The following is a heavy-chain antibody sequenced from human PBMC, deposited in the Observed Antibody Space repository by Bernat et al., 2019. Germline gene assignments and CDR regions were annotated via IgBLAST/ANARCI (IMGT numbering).Heavy chain of an antibody. J-gene: IGHJ3*02. V-gene: IGHV3-21*01. CDR2: ISSSSSYI. CDR3: ARARSSSWYEWETTDAFDI. Sequence: EVQLLESGGGLVQPGGSLRLSCAASGFTFSSYSMNWVRQAPGKGLEWVSSISSSSSYIYYADSVKGRFTISRDNAKNSLYLQMNSLRAEDTAVYYCARARSSSWYEWETTDAFDIWGQGTMVTVSS. D-gene: IGHD6-13*01. CDR1: GFTFSSYS.